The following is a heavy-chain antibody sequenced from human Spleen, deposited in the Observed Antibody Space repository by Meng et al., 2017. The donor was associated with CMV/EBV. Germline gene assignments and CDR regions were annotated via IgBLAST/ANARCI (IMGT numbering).Heavy chain of an antibody. Sequence: QLHLQGSGPGLVRPSETLYLPCHVSGVSISRSSYYWGWIRQPPGKGLEWIGSIYYSGSTYYNPSLKSRVTISVDTSKNQFSLKLSSVTAADTAVYYCARVEGPNWFDPWGQGTLVTVSS. V-gene: IGHV4-39*07. D-gene: IGHD1-1*01. CDR2: IYYSGST. J-gene: IGHJ5*02. CDR1: GVSISRSSYY. CDR3: ARVEGPNWFDP.